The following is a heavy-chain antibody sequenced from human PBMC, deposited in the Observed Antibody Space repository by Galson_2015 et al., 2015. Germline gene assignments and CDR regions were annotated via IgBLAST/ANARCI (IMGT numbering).Heavy chain of an antibody. CDR1: GYTFSTYG. D-gene: IGHD3-10*01. CDR3: TRRNLYASGTYGWFDP. J-gene: IGHJ5*02. Sequence: SVKVSCKASGYTFSTYGISWVRQAPGQGLEWMGWISAYNGVTNYAQKLQGIVTMTTDTSTSTAYMELRSLRSDDTAVYYCTRRNLYASGTYGWFDPSGQGTLVTVSS. CDR2: ISAYNGVT. V-gene: IGHV1-18*04.